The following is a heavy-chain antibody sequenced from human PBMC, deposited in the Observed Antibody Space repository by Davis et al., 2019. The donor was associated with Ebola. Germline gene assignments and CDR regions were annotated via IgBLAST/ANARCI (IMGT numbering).Heavy chain of an antibody. CDR1: GGSISSSNW. V-gene: IGHV4-4*02. D-gene: IGHD3-9*01. J-gene: IGHJ4*02. Sequence: PGGSLRLSCAVSGGSISSSNWWSWVRQPPGKGLEWIGEIYHSGSTNYNPSLKSRVTISVDKSKNQFSLKLSSVTAADTAVYYCAREYYDILTGYHVAYWGQGTLVTVSS. CDR3: AREYYDILTGYHVAY. CDR2: IYHSGST.